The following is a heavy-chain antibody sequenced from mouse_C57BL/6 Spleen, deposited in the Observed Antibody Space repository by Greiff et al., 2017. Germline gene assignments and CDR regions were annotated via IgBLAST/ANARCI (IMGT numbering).Heavy chain of an antibody. D-gene: IGHD1-1*01. CDR3: ALYYYGSSPYYYAMDY. V-gene: IGHV10-3*01. CDR2: IRSKSSNYAT. CDR1: GFTFNTYA. J-gene: IGHJ4*01. Sequence: EVQRVESGGGLVQPKGSLKLSCAASGFTFNTYAMHWVRQAPGKGLEWVARIRSKSSNYATYYADSVKNRFTISRDDSQSMLYLQMNNLKTEDTAMYYCALYYYGSSPYYYAMDYWGQGTSVTVSS.